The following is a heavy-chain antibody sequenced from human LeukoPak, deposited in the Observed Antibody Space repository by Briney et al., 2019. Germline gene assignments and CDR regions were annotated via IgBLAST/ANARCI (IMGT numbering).Heavy chain of an antibody. Sequence: ASVKVSCKTSGYPFTTYEINWVRQAAGQGLEWMGWVHPNSGNIAYAQKFQGRVTMTRDTSISTAYMELSSLRSDDTAVYFCARGPRNDPWGQGTLVTVSS. D-gene: IGHD1-14*01. V-gene: IGHV1-8*01. CDR1: GYPFTTYE. CDR2: VHPNSGNI. J-gene: IGHJ5*02. CDR3: ARGPRNDP.